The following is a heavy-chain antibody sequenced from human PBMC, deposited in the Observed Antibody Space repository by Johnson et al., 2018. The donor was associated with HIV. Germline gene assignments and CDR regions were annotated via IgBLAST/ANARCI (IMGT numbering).Heavy chain of an antibody. CDR3: AKDAEAAARRAFEN. V-gene: IGHV3-11*04. CDR2: ISSGGRTI. D-gene: IGHD6-13*01. J-gene: IGHJ3*02. Sequence: VQLVESGGGLVKPGGSLRLSCAASGFNFSDHYMTWIRQAPGKGLEWVSYISSGGRTIYYADSVKGRFTISRDNAKNSLYLQMNSLRAEDGAVYYCAKDAEAAARRAFENWGQGTMVTVSS. CDR1: GFNFSDHY.